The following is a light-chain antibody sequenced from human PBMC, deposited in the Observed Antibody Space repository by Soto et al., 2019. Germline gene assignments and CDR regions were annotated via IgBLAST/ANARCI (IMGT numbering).Light chain of an antibody. Sequence: EIVLTQSPATLSLSPGERATLSCRASQSVRSFLAWYQQKPGQAPRLLIYDASNRSSGIPARFSRSESVTDFTLTISSLEPEDFAVYYCQHRSDWPLTFGGGTKVEIK. CDR1: QSVRSF. J-gene: IGKJ4*01. V-gene: IGKV3-11*01. CDR2: DAS. CDR3: QHRSDWPLT.